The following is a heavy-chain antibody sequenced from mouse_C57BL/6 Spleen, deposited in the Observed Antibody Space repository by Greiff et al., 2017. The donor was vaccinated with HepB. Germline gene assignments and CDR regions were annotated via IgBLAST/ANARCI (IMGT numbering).Heavy chain of an antibody. V-gene: IGHV1-55*01. J-gene: IGHJ3*01. Sequence: VQLQQSGAELVKPGASVKMSCKASGYNFTSYWITWVKQRPGQGLEWIGDIYPGSGSTNYNEKFKSKATLTVDTSSSTAYMQLSSLTSEDSAVYYCARKGKNYGCVGGGFAYWGQGTLVTVSA. D-gene: IGHD2-2*01. CDR2: IYPGSGST. CDR3: ARKGKNYGCVGGGFAY. CDR1: GYNFTSYW.